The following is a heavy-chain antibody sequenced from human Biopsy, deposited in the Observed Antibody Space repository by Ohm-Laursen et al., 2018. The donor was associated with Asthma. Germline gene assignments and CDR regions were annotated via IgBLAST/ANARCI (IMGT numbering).Heavy chain of an antibody. D-gene: IGHD5-12*01. CDR2: IGIKGTSI. CDR3: AKRRGYSGHDNDY. J-gene: IGHJ4*02. Sequence: GSLRLSCAASGMSVSDYYMTWLRQSPGKGLEWLSHIGIKGTSIYYADSVKGRFTISRDNSKNTLYLQMNSLRTEDTAVYYCAKRRGYSGHDNDYWGQGTLVIVSS. V-gene: IGHV3-11*04. CDR1: GMSVSDYY.